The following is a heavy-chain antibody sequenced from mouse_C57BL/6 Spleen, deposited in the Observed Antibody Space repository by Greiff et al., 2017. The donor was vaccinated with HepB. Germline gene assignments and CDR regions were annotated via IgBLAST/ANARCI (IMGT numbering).Heavy chain of an antibody. CDR1: GYTFTGYW. D-gene: IGHD1-1*01. CDR2: ILPGSGST. V-gene: IGHV1-9*01. Sequence: VQLQESGAELMKPGASVKLSCKATGYTFTGYWIEWVKQRPGHGLEWIGEILPGSGSTNYNEKFKGKATFTADTSSNTAYLQLSSLTTEYSAIYYCARREDYYGSSEDWYFDVWGTGTTVTVSS. CDR3: ARREDYYGSSEDWYFDV. J-gene: IGHJ1*03.